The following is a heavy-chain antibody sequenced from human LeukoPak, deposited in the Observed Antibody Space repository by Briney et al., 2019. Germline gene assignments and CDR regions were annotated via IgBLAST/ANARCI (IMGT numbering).Heavy chain of an antibody. CDR1: GYTFTSYG. V-gene: IGHV1-18*01. Sequence: GTSVKVSCKASGYTFTSYGISWVRQAPGQGLEWMGWISAYNGNTNYAQKLQGRVTMTTDTSTSTAYMELRSLRSDDTAVYYCARDGAQLERHVNWFDPWGQGTLVTVSS. D-gene: IGHD1-1*01. J-gene: IGHJ5*02. CDR2: ISAYNGNT. CDR3: ARDGAQLERHVNWFDP.